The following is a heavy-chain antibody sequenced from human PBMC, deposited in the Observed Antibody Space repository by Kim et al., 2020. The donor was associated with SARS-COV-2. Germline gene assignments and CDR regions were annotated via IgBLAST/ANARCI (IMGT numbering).Heavy chain of an antibody. J-gene: IGHJ4*02. CDR3: ARLGTSSIRYPFDY. CDR1: GFTFSSYE. D-gene: IGHD6-13*01. Sequence: GGSLRLSCAASGFTFSSYEMNWVRQAPGKGLEWVSYISRSGSSIHYADSVKGRFTISRDNAKNSLYLQMNSLRAEDTAVYYCARLGTSSIRYPFDYWGQGILVTVSS. V-gene: IGHV3-48*03. CDR2: ISRSGSSI.